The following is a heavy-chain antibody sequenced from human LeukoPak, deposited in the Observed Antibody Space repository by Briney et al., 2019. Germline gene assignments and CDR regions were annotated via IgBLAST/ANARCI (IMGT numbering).Heavy chain of an antibody. D-gene: IGHD5-18*01. CDR2: IYTSGST. Sequence: PSETLSLTCTVSGGSISGGSYYWSWIRQPAGKGLEWIGRIYTSGSTNYNPSLKSRVTISVDTSKNQFSLKLSSVTAADTAVYYCARGYLDTYSYGNFDYWGQGTLVTVSS. CDR3: ARGYLDTYSYGNFDY. J-gene: IGHJ4*02. CDR1: GGSISGGSYY. V-gene: IGHV4-61*02.